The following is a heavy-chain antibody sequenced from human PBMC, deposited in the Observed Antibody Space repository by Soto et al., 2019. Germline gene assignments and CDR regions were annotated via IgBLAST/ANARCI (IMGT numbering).Heavy chain of an antibody. CDR1: GYTFTVYY. V-gene: IGHV1-2*02. J-gene: IGHJ3*02. CDR3: ARVVYRYSSSLSAFDI. Sequence: GASVKVSCKASGYTFTVYYMHWLRQAPGQGLEWMGWINPNSGGTNYAQKFQGRVTMTRDTSISTAYMELSRLRSDDTAVYYCARVVYRYSSSLSAFDIWGQGTMVTVSS. CDR2: INPNSGGT. D-gene: IGHD6-13*01.